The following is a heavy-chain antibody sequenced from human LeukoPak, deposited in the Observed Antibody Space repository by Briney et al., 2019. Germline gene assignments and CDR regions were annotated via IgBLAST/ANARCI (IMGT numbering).Heavy chain of an antibody. J-gene: IGHJ4*02. CDR3: ARLNSGTYFDY. Sequence: SGPTLVNPTQTLTLTCTFSGFSLSTSGMRVSWIRQSPGKALEGLARIDWDDDKFYSTSLKTRLTISKDTSKNQVVLTMTNMDPVDTAPYYCARLNSGTYFDYWGQGTLVTVSS. V-gene: IGHV2-70*04. CDR2: IDWDDDK. CDR1: GFSLSTSGMR. D-gene: IGHD1-26*01.